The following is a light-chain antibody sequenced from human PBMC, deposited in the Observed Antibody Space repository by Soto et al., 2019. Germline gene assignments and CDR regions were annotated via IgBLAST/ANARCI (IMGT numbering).Light chain of an antibody. CDR1: QSISTW. Sequence: DIQLTQSPSTLSASIGDRVTITCRASQSISTWLAWYQQKPGTAPKLLIYKASTLEGGVPSRFSGSRSGTAFTLTVSSLQPDDFATYYCQQYNDSFPYTFGQGTKLEI. CDR3: QQYNDSFPYT. V-gene: IGKV1-5*03. CDR2: KAS. J-gene: IGKJ2*01.